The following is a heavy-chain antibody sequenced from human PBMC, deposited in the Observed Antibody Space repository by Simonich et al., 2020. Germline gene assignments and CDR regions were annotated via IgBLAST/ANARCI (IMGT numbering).Heavy chain of an antibody. D-gene: IGHD6-13*01. V-gene: IGHV4-38-2*01. CDR2: IDQSGST. J-gene: IGHJ6*02. Sequence: QVQLQESGPGLVKPSETLSLTCAVSGYSISSGYYWGWIRQPPGKVLEWIGRIDQSGSTYYTPALKSRVTISVDTSKNQFSLKLSSVTAADTAVYYCARVGYSNYYYYGMDVWGQGTTVTVSS. CDR3: ARVGYSNYYYYGMDV. CDR1: GYSISSGYY.